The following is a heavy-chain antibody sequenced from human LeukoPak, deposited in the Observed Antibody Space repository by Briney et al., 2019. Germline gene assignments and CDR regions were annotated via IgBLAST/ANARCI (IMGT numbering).Heavy chain of an antibody. CDR3: AKELWFGELLGSYFDY. Sequence: GGSLRLSCAASGFTFSSYGMSWVRQAPGKGLEWVSAITATSSSTHDADSVQGRFTISRDNSKNTLYLQMNSLRAEDTAVYYCAKELWFGELLGSYFDYWGQGTLVTVSS. CDR1: GFTFSSYG. J-gene: IGHJ4*02. CDR2: ITATSSST. V-gene: IGHV3-23*01. D-gene: IGHD3-10*01.